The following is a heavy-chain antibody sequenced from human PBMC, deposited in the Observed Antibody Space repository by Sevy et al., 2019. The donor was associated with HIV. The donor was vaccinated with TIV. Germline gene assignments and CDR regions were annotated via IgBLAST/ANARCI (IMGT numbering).Heavy chain of an antibody. CDR2: IYSSGST. J-gene: IGHJ4*02. D-gene: IGHD3-10*01. CDR3: ARGVYGSGSFNY. Sequence: SETLSLTCSISGGTISSYYWSWIRQPAGKGLEWIGRIYSSGSTNYNPSLKSRVTMSVDTSKNQFSLMLSSVTAADTAVYHCARGVYGSGSFNYWGQGTLVTVSS. V-gene: IGHV4-4*07. CDR1: GGTISSYY.